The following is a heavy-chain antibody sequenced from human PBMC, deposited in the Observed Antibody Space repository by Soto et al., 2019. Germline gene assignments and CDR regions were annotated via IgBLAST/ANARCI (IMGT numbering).Heavy chain of an antibody. J-gene: IGHJ4*02. CDR3: ASCGDYSSDYCEFDY. V-gene: IGHV3-21*01. CDR2: ISSSSSYI. D-gene: IGHD3-22*01. Sequence: EVQLVESGGGLVKPGGSLRLSCAASGFTFSSYSMNWVRQAPGKGLEWVSSISSSSSYIYYADSVKGRFTISRDNANNTLYLQMNSLRAEDTAVYYRASCGDYSSDYCEFDYWGQGTLVTVSS. CDR1: GFTFSSYS.